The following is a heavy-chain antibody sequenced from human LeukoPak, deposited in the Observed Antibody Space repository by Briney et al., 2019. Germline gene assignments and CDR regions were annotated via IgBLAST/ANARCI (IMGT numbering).Heavy chain of an antibody. J-gene: IGHJ4*02. CDR2: ISYDGSNK. CDR3: AKADGGYCSGGSCYGQSVNY. D-gene: IGHD2-15*01. Sequence: GGSLRPSCAASGFTFSSYGMHWVRQAPGKGLEWVAVISYDGSNKYYADSVKGRFTISRDNSKNTLYLQMNSLRAEDTAVYYCAKADGGYCSGGSCYGQSVNYWGQGTLVTVSS. CDR1: GFTFSSYG. V-gene: IGHV3-30*18.